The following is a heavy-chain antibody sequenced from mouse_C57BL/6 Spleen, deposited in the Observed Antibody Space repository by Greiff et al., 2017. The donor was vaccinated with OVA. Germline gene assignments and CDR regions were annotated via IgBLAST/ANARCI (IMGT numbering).Heavy chain of an antibody. D-gene: IGHD1-1*01. CDR2: INPSNGGT. CDR3: AREPMLTTVVARYWYFDV. J-gene: IGHJ1*03. V-gene: IGHV1-53*01. CDR1: GYTFTSYW. Sequence: QVQLQQPGTELVKPGASVKLSCKASGYTFTSYWMHWVKQRPGQGLEWIGNINPSNGGTNYNEKFKSKATLTVDKSSSTTYMQLSSLTSEDSAVYYCAREPMLTTVVARYWYFDVWGTGTTVTVSS.